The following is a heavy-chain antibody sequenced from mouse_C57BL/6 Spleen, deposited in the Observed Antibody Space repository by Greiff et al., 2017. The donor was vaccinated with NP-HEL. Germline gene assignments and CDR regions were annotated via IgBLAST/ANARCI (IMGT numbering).Heavy chain of an antibody. V-gene: IGHV1-18*01. CDR2: INPNNGGT. D-gene: IGHD2-3*01. CDR1: GYTFTDYN. CDR3: ARWDDGYSFAY. Sequence: DVQLQESGPELVKPGASVKIPCKASGYTFTDYNMDWVKQSHGKSLEWIGDINPNNGGTIYNQKFKGKATLTVDKSSSTAYMELRSLTSEDTAVYYCARWDDGYSFAYWGQGTLVTVSA. J-gene: IGHJ3*01.